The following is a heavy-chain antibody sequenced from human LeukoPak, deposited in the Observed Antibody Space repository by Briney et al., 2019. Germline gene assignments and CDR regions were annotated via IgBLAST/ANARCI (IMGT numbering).Heavy chain of an antibody. CDR1: GFTFSSYA. CDR3: AKCQRMRYTFDY. V-gene: IGHV3-30*04. D-gene: IGHD5-12*01. J-gene: IGHJ4*02. Sequence: PGGSLRLSCAASGFTFSSYAMDWVRQAPGKGLEWVAVISYDGSNKYYADSVKGRFTISRDNSKNTLYLQMNSLRAEDTAVYYCAKCQRMRYTFDYWGQGTLVTVSS. CDR2: ISYDGSNK.